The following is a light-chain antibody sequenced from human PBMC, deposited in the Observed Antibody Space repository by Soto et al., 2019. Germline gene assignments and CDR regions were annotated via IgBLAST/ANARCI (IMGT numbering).Light chain of an antibody. CDR2: AAS. V-gene: IGKV1-39*01. CDR3: QQSYNTPRT. J-gene: IGKJ1*01. CDR1: QSISIY. Sequence: DIQMTQSPSSLSASVGDRVTVTCRASQSISIYLNWYQQKPGKAPKLLIYAASSLQSGVPPRFSGRGSGTDFTLTISSLQPEDFATYYCQQSYNTPRTFGQGTKVEIK.